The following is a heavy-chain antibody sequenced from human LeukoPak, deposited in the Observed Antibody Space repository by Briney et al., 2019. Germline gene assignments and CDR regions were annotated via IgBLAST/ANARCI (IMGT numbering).Heavy chain of an antibody. D-gene: IGHD5-18*01. CDR2: ISAYNGNT. V-gene: IGHV1-18*01. CDR3: ARRVGYSYGVLLVGYFDY. CDR1: GYTFTSYG. Sequence: ASVKVSCKASGYTFTSYGISWVRQAPGQGLEWMGWISAYNGNTNYAQKLQGRVTMTRNTSISTAYMELSSLRSEDTAVYYCARRVGYSYGVLLVGYFDYWGQGTLVTVSS. J-gene: IGHJ4*02.